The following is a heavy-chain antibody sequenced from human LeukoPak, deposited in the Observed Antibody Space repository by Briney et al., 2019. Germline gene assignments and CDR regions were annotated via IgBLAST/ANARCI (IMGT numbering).Heavy chain of an antibody. CDR1: GCTFSSYW. CDR2: IKQDGSEK. Sequence: GGSLRLSCAASGCTFSSYWMSWVRQAPGKGLEWVANIKQDGSEKYYVDSVKGRFTISRDNAKNSLYLQMNSLRAEDTAVYYCARDLPVAGDYWGQGTLVTASS. J-gene: IGHJ4*02. V-gene: IGHV3-7*01. CDR3: ARDLPVAGDY. D-gene: IGHD6-19*01.